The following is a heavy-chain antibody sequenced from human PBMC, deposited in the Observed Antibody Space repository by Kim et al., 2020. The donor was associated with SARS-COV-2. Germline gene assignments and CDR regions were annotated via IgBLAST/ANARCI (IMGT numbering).Heavy chain of an antibody. CDR3: ASFSGAFDI. Sequence: GGSLRLSCAASGFTFSTYGMHWVRQAPGKGLEWVAVIWYDGNNRYYADSVKGRFTISRDNSKNMLYLQMNSLSAEDTAVYYCASFSGAFDIWGQGTMV. CDR2: IWYDGNNR. J-gene: IGHJ3*02. D-gene: IGHD3-3*01. CDR1: GFTFSTYG. V-gene: IGHV3-33*01.